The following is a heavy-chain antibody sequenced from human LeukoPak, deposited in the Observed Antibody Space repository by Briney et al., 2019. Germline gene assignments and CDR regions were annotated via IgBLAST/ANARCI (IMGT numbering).Heavy chain of an antibody. J-gene: IGHJ6*03. V-gene: IGHV4-34*01. CDR3: ARGQPYPLFMVRSLPRDV. CDR2: INHSGST. Sequence: NASETLSLTCAVYGGSFSGYYWSWIRQPPGKGLEWIGEINHSGSTNYNPSLKSRVTISVDTSKNQFSLKLSSVTAADTAVYYCARGQPYPLFMVRSLPRDVWGKGTRLTVS. CDR1: GGSFSGYY. D-gene: IGHD3-10*01.